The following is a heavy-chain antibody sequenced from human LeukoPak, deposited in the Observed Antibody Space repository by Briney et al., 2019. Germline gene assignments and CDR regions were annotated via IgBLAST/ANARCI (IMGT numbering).Heavy chain of an antibody. V-gene: IGHV7-4-1*02. Sequence: ASVKVSCKASGYTFTSYAMNWVRQAPGQGLEWMGWINTNTGNPTYAQGFTGRFVFSLDTSVSTAYLRISSLKAEDTAVYYCARGERNYGDYVVDYWGQGTLVTVSS. CDR2: INTNTGNP. D-gene: IGHD4-17*01. CDR1: GYTFTSYA. J-gene: IGHJ4*02. CDR3: ARGERNYGDYVVDY.